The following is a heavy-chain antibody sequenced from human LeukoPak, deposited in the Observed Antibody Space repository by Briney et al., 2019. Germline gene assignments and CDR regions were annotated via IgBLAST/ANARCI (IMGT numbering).Heavy chain of an antibody. V-gene: IGHV3-23*01. D-gene: IGHD2-2*01. CDR3: AKDQYCTSTSCYVGY. J-gene: IGHJ4*02. CDR1: GFTFSNAW. CDR2: INVSGGST. Sequence: LAGGSLRLSCAASGFTFSNAWMSWVRQAPGKGLEWVSGINVSGGSTFYADSVRGRFTISRDNSKNTLYLQMNSLRAEDTAVYYCAKDQYCTSTSCYVGYWGQGTLVTVSS.